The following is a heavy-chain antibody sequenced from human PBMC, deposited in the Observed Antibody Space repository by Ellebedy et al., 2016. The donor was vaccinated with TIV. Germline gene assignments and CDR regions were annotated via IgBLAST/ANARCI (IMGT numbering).Heavy chain of an antibody. CDR2: FSGSGGNT. CDR3: AKGYGSGSYYTFDP. Sequence: PGGSLRLSCAASGFTFTSYAMSWVRQAPGKGLECVSIFSGSGGNTYYADSVKGRFTISRDISKNMFYLQMNSLRAEDTAVYYCAKGYGSGSYYTFDPWGQGTLVTVSS. D-gene: IGHD3-10*01. V-gene: IGHV3-23*01. CDR1: GFTFTSYA. J-gene: IGHJ5*02.